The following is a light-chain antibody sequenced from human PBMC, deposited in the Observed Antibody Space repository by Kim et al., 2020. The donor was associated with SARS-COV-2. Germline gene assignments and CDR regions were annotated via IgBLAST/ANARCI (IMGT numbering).Light chain of an antibody. CDR1: QSIGSN. CDR3: HQYNYWPPWT. J-gene: IGKJ1*01. CDR2: GAS. V-gene: IGKV3-15*01. Sequence: EIVMTQSPATLSVSPGERATLSCRASQSIGSNLAWYQQKPGQALRLLIYGASTRATGIPARFSGSGSGTEFTLTISSLQSEDFAVYYCHQYNYWPPWTFGQGTKVDIK.